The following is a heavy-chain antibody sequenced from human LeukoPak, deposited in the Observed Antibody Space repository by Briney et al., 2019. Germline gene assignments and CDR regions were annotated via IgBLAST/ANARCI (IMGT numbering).Heavy chain of an antibody. CDR1: GGSFNGYH. D-gene: IGHD3-3*02. J-gene: IGHJ4*02. CDR2: INYMGGT. V-gene: IGHV4-34*01. CDR3: ARDGVTIFKGEPY. Sequence: KTSETLSLTCALSGGSFNGYHWTWIRQSPDRRLEWMGEINYMGGTTYNPSFKSRVTISGDASKKEFSLEMTSVTAADTAVYYCARDGVTIFKGEPYWGQGTAVTVSS.